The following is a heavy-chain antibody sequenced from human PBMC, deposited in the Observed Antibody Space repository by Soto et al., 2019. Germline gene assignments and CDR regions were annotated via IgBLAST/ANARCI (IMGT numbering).Heavy chain of an antibody. CDR1: GGSFSGYY. CDR3: ARGTIHAPGTTFFDY. J-gene: IGHJ4*02. CDR2: INHSGST. D-gene: IGHD1-7*01. V-gene: IGHV4-34*01. Sequence: SETLSLTCAVYGGSFSGYYWSWIRQPPGKGLEWIGEINHSGSTNYNPSLKSRVTISVDTSKNQFSLKLSSVTAADTAVYYCARGTIHAPGTTFFDYWGQGTLVTVSS.